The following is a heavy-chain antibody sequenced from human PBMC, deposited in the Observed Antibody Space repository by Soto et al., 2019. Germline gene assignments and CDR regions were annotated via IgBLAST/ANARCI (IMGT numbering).Heavy chain of an antibody. D-gene: IGHD3-22*01. CDR1: GYTFTSYG. CDR2: ISAYNGNT. V-gene: IGHV1-18*01. Sequence: GASVKVSCKASGYTFTSYGISWVRQAPGQGLEWMGWISAYNGNTNYAQKLQGRVTMATDTSTSTAYMELRSLRSEDTAVYYCATSRITMIVVVNLDYWGQGTLVTVSS. J-gene: IGHJ4*02. CDR3: ATSRITMIVVVNLDY.